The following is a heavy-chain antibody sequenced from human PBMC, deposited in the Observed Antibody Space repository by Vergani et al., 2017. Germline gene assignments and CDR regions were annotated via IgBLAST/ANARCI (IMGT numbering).Heavy chain of an antibody. J-gene: IGHJ3*02. CDR2: ISGSGGST. CDR3: AKDQGYCSGGSCYKLDAFDI. V-gene: IGHV3-23*04. CDR1: GFTFSSYA. Sequence: EVQLVESGGGLVQPGGSLRLSRAASGFTFSSYAMSWVRQAPGKGLEWVSAISGSGGSTYYADSVKGRFTISRDNSKNTLYLQMNSLRAEDTAVYYCAKDQGYCSGGSCYKLDAFDIWGQGTMVTVSS. D-gene: IGHD2-15*01.